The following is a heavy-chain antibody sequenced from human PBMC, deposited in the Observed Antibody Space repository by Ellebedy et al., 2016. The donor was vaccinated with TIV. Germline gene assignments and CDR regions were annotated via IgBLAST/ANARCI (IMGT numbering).Heavy chain of an antibody. J-gene: IGHJ6*02. CDR2: ISSSSSYI. Sequence: GESLKISXAASGFTFSSYSMNWVRQAPGKGLEWVSSISSSSSYIYYADSVKGRFTISRDNAKNSLYLQMNGLRAEDTAVYYCARDAVSGYVLQTYYYYYYGMDVWGQGTTVTVSS. V-gene: IGHV3-21*01. CDR3: ARDAVSGYVLQTYYYYYYGMDV. CDR1: GFTFSSYS. D-gene: IGHD5-12*01.